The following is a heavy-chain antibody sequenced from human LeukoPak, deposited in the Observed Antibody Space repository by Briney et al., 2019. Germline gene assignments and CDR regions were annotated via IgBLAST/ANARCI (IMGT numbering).Heavy chain of an antibody. CDR3: AKDAYGGATFFYYMDV. J-gene: IGHJ6*03. CDR1: GFSFDDYA. Sequence: GGSLRLSCAASGFSFDDYAVHWVQQAPGKGLEWVSGISWHSGRIAYADSVRGRFTISRDNAKNSLSLQMNSLRDDDTAVYYCAKDAYGGATFFYYMDVWGKGTTVIVSS. D-gene: IGHD2/OR15-2a*01. V-gene: IGHV3-9*01. CDR2: ISWHSGRI.